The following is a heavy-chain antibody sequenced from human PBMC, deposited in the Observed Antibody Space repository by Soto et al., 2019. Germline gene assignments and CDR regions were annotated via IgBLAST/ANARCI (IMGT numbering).Heavy chain of an antibody. CDR1: GFTFGDYA. CDR2: IRSKAYGGTT. D-gene: IGHD3-10*01. J-gene: IGHJ6*02. V-gene: IGHV3-49*03. Sequence: GGSLRLSCTASGFTFGDYAISWFRQAPGKGLEWVGFIRSKAYGGTTEYAASVKGRFTISRDDSKSIAYLQMNSLKTEDTAVYYCTRDHPPRLLWFGELLTGNYYYGMDVWGQGTTVTVSS. CDR3: TRDHPPRLLWFGELLTGNYYYGMDV.